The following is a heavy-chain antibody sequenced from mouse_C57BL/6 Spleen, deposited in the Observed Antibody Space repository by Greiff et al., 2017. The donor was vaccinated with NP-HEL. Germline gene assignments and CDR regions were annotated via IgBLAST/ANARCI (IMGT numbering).Heavy chain of an antibody. CDR2: ISYSGST. CDR3: ARYGSSYHWYFDV. CDR1: GYSITSDY. J-gene: IGHJ1*03. Sequence: EVKLMESGPGLAKPSQTLSLTCSVTGYSITSDYWHWIRKFPGNKLEYMGYISYSGSTYSNPSLKSRISITRDTSKTQYYLQLHSVTTEDTATYYCARYGSSYHWYFDVWGTGTTVTVSS. D-gene: IGHD1-1*01. V-gene: IGHV3-8*01.